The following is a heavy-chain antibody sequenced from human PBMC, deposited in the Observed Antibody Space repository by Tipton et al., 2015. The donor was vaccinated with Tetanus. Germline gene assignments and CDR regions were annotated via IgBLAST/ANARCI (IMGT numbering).Heavy chain of an antibody. CDR1: GYSISSGYY. V-gene: IGHV4-38-2*01. J-gene: IGHJ4*02. CDR2: IYRSGSA. D-gene: IGHD5-24*01. CDR3: ARVPPLATVYFDY. Sequence: TLSLTCVVSGYSISSGYYWGWIRQPPGKGPEWIASIYRSGSASYNPSLKSRVTISVDTSKNQFSLNLSSLTAADTAVYYCARVPPLATVYFDYWGQGTLVTVPS.